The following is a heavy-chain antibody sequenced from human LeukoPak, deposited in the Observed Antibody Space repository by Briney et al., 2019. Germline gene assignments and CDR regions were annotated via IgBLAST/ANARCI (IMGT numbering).Heavy chain of an antibody. D-gene: IGHD2-21*02. J-gene: IGHJ4*02. CDR1: GYTFITYY. CDR2: INPIGGST. V-gene: IGHV1-46*01. CDR3: ARSRLLLDY. Sequence: GASVKVSCKASGYTFITYYMHWVRRAPGQGLEWMGIINPIGGSTSYAQKFQGRVTMTGDTSTSTVYMELSSLRSEDTAVYYCARSRLLLDYWGQGTLVTVSS.